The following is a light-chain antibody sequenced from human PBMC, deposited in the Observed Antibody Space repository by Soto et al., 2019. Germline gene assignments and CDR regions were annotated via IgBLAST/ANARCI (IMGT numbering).Light chain of an antibody. CDR2: QDS. Sequence: SYELTQPPSVSVSPGQTASITCFGDKLGDKYACWYQQKPGQSPVLVIYQDSKRPSGIPERFSGSNSGNSATLTNSGTQAMDEADYYCQAWDSSTVVFGGGTKLTVL. CDR3: QAWDSSTVV. CDR1: KLGDKY. V-gene: IGLV3-1*01. J-gene: IGLJ2*01.